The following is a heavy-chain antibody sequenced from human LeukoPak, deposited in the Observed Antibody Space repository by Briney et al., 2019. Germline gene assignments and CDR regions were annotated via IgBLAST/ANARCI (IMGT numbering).Heavy chain of an antibody. CDR1: GHSIINSFY. D-gene: IGHD3-22*01. Sequence: NPSETLSLTCTVSGHSIINSFYWGWIRQPPGKGLEWIGSIYHTGATYYNPSLKSRVTISLDTSKNQFSLKLNSVTAADTAVYYCARTTDSSGFSPFQYWGQGTLVTVSS. CDR2: IYHTGAT. J-gene: IGHJ1*01. V-gene: IGHV4-38-2*02. CDR3: ARTTDSSGFSPFQY.